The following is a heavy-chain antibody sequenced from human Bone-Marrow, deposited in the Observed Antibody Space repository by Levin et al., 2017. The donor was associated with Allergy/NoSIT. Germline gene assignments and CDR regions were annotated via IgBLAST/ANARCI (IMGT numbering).Heavy chain of an antibody. CDR1: GFNVNNNY. CDR3: ARSTMIRGVSGGAFDV. V-gene: IGHV3-53*01. Sequence: GESLKISCAASGFNVNNNYMSWVRQAPGKGLEWVSVIYYGGDTYYADSVMGRFTISRDTSKNTLNLQMNSLRADDTAVYYCARSTMIRGVSGGAFDVWGQGTMLTVSS. J-gene: IGHJ3*01. CDR2: IYYGGDT. D-gene: IGHD3-10*01.